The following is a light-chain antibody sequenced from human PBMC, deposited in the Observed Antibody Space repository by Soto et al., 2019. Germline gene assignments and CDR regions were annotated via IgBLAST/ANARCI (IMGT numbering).Light chain of an antibody. J-gene: IGKJ1*01. V-gene: IGKV3-20*01. CDR3: QQYDSPPRT. Sequence: EIVLTQSPGTLSLSPGERATLSCRASQSVSSSYLAWYQQKPGQAPRLLIYGTSSRATGIPDRFSGSGSGTDVTLTISRLEPEDFAVYYCQQYDSPPRTFGQGTKVEIK. CDR2: GTS. CDR1: QSVSSSY.